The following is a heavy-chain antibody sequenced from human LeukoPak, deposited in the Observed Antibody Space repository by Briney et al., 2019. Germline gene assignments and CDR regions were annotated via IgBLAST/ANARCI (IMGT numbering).Heavy chain of an antibody. D-gene: IGHD1-26*01. CDR1: GYTFTSHD. Sequence: ASVKVSCKASGYTFTSHDINWVRQATGQGLEWMGWMNPNSGKTGYAQKFQGRLTMTRNTSISTAYMELSSLRSEDTAVYYCARVVGATAFDYWGQGTLVTVSS. CDR3: ARVVGATAFDY. J-gene: IGHJ4*02. V-gene: IGHV1-8*01. CDR2: MNPNSGKT.